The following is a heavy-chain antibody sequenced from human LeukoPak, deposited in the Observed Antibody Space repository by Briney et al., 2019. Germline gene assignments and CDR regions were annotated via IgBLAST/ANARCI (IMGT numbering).Heavy chain of an antibody. CDR1: GGSFSGYY. D-gene: IGHD3-10*01. V-gene: IGHV4-34*01. CDR2: INHSGST. CDR3: ARHSGLLWFGELLPQYFQH. Sequence: SETLSLTCAVYGGSFSGYYWSWIRQPPGKGLEWIGEINHSGSTNYNPSLKSRVTISVDTSKNQFSLKLSSVTAADTAVYYCARHSGLLWFGELLPQYFQHWGQGTLVTVSS. J-gene: IGHJ1*01.